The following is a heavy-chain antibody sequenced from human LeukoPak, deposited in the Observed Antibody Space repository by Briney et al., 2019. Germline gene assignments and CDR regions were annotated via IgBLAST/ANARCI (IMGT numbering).Heavy chain of an antibody. J-gene: IGHJ3*02. Sequence: GGSLRLSCAASGFTFSSYSMNWVRQAPGKGLEWVSYISSSSSPIYYADSVKSRFTISRDNAKNSLYLQMNSLRDEDTAVYYCARDADIVVVSGAFDIWGQGTMVTVSS. CDR1: GFTFSSYS. V-gene: IGHV3-48*02. D-gene: IGHD2-2*01. CDR2: ISSSSSPI. CDR3: ARDADIVVVSGAFDI.